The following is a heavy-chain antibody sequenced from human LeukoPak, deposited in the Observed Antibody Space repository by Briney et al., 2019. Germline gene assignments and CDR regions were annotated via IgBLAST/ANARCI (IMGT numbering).Heavy chain of an antibody. CDR3: ARARRGGDYDSYFDY. J-gene: IGHJ4*02. CDR2: ISAFNGDT. D-gene: IGHD4-17*01. CDR1: GYTFSNYG. Sequence: ASVKVSCKASGYTFSNYGISWVRQSPGQGLEWMGWISAFNGDTNYAQNLQGRVTLTTDTSTSTAYMDLGSLRSDDTAVYYCARARRGGDYDSYFDYWGQGTLVTVSS. V-gene: IGHV1-18*01.